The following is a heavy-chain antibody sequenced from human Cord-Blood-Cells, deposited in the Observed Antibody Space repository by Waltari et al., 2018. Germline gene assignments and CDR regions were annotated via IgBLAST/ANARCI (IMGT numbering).Heavy chain of an antibody. CDR1: VYTFTSHA. CDR3: ASYCSSTSCFDY. Sequence: QVQLVQSGAEVKKPRDSVKVSCKAAVYTFTSHAINGVRQATGHGLEWMGWRNPNSGNTGYAQKCQGRVTITRNTSISTAYMELSSLRSEDTAVYYCASYCSSTSCFDYWGQGTLVTVSS. J-gene: IGHJ4*02. D-gene: IGHD2-2*01. V-gene: IGHV1-8*03. CDR2: RNPNSGNT.